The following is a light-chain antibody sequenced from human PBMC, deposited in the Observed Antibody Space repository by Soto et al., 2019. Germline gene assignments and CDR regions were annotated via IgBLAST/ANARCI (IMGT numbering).Light chain of an antibody. V-gene: IGKV4-1*01. Sequence: DIVMTQSPDSLAVSLGERATINCKSSQSVLYSSNNENYLAWYQQKPGQPPKLLIYWASTRESGVPDRFSGSGSATDFTLTISSLQSEDVAVYCCQQHYTHPYTFGQGTKLEIK. CDR1: QSVLYSSNNENY. CDR2: WAS. CDR3: QQHYTHPYT. J-gene: IGKJ2*01.